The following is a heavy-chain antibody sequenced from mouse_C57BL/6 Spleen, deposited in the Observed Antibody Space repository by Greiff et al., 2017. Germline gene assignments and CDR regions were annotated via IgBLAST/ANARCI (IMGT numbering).Heavy chain of an antibody. J-gene: IGHJ2*01. D-gene: IGHD1-2*01. CDR1: GFTFTDYY. CDR2: IRNKANGYTT. CDR3: ARYDTTALDY. Sequence: EVQLVESGGGLVQPGGSLSLSCAASGFTFTDYYMSWVRQPPGKALEWLGFIRNKANGYTTEYSASVKGRFTISRDNSQSILDLQMNTLRAEDSSTYYCARYDTTALDYWGQGTTLTVSS. V-gene: IGHV7-3*01.